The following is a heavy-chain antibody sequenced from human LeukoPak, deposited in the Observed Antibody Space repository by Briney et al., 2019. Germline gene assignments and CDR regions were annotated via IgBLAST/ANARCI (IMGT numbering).Heavy chain of an antibody. CDR1: GFTFSSYG. D-gene: IGHD6-19*01. J-gene: IGHJ4*02. V-gene: IGHV3-30*18. CDR2: ISYDGSNK. CDR3: AKDAKYSSGWFSCFDY. Sequence: GGSLRLSCAASGFTFSSYGMHWVRQAPGEGLEWVAVISYDGSNKYYADSVKGRFTISRDNSKNTLYLQMNSLRAEDTAVYYCAKDAKYSSGWFSCFDYWGQGTLVTVSS.